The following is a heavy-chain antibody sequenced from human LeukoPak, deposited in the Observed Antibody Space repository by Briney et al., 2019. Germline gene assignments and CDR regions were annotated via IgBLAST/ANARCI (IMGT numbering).Heavy chain of an antibody. CDR3: AKPLGGDRAAIGTSDAFQF. CDR1: GYTFTGYY. CDR2: INPNSGGT. D-gene: IGHD3-16*01. Sequence: ASVKVSCKASGYTFTGYYMHWVRQAPRQGLEWMGWINPNSGGTNYAQKFQGRVTMTTDTSVTTPYLELKRLTPDDTAVYYCAKPLGGDRAAIGTSDAFQFWGQGTIITVSS. J-gene: IGHJ3*01. V-gene: IGHV1-2*02.